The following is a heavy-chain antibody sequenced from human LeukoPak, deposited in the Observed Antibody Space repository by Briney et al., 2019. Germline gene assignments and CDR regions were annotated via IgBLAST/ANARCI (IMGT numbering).Heavy chain of an antibody. D-gene: IGHD6-13*01. J-gene: IGHJ4*02. CDR3: ASHGGQLVPFDY. Sequence: PSETLSLTCTVSSDSISSYYWSWIRQPPGKGLEWIGYIYYSGSTNYNPSLKSRVTISVDTSKNQFSLKLSSVTAADTAVYYCASHGGQLVPFDYWGQGTLVTVSS. V-gene: IGHV4-59*01. CDR2: IYYSGST. CDR1: SDSISSYY.